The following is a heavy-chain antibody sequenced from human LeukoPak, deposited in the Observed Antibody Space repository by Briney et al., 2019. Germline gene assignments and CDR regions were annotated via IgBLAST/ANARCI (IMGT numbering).Heavy chain of an antibody. CDR3: AREKYYYGSGSYSAFDI. D-gene: IGHD3-10*01. CDR1: GCSFSSYA. J-gene: IGHJ3*02. Sequence: GRSLRVSCAACGCSFSSYAMHWVRQAAGKGLEWVAVISYDGSNKYYADSVKGRFTISRDNSKNTLYLQMNSLRAEDTAVYYCAREKYYYGSGSYSAFDIWGQGTMVTVSS. V-gene: IGHV3-30*04. CDR2: ISYDGSNK.